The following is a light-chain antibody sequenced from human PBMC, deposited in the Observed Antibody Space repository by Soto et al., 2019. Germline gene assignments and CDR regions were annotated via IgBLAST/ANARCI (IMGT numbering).Light chain of an antibody. CDR2: KSS. J-gene: IGKJ5*01. CDR1: QSISSW. Sequence: DIQMTQSPSTLSPSVGDRVTITCRASQSISSWLAWYQQKPGKAPKLLLYKSSSLESGVPSRFSGSGSGTEFTLTISSLQPDDFATYYCQQYNSYPITFGQGTRLEIK. V-gene: IGKV1-5*03. CDR3: QQYNSYPIT.